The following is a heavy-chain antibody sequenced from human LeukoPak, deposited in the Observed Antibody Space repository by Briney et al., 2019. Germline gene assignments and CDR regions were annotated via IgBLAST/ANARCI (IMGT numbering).Heavy chain of an antibody. CDR1: GFTVSSNY. CDR2: IYSGGST. CDR3: ARDPPPRGYSGYDSGY. D-gene: IGHD5-12*01. V-gene: IGHV3-66*02. Sequence: GGSLRLSCAASGFTVSSNYMSWVRQAPGKGLVWVSVIYSGGSTYYADSVKGRFTISRDNSKNTLYLQMNSLRAEDTAVYYCARDPPPRGYSGYDSGYWGQGTLVTVSS. J-gene: IGHJ4*02.